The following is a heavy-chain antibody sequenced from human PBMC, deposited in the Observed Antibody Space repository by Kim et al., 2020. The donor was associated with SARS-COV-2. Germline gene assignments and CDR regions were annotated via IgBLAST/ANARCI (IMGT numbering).Heavy chain of an antibody. CDR2: INAGNGNT. D-gene: IGHD5-18*01. CDR3: ARDCHPLWLLPHGDYFDY. Sequence: ASVKVSCKASGYTFTSYAMHWVRQAPGQRLEWMGWINAGNGNTKYSQKFQGRVTITRDTSASTAYMELSSLRSEDTAVYYCARDCHPLWLLPHGDYFDYWGQGTLVTVSS. V-gene: IGHV1-3*01. CDR1: GYTFTSYA. J-gene: IGHJ4*02.